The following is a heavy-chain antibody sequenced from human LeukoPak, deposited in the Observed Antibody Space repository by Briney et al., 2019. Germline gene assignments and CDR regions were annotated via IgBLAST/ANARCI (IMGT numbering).Heavy chain of an antibody. V-gene: IGHV3-15*01. Sequence: GGSLRLSCVVSGFTLSGAWMTWVRQAPGKGLEWVGRIRSKTDGGTIDYAAPVKGRFTISRDDSKNTLSLQMNSLKTEDTAVYYCTQRRKAYSSGYDYWGQGTLVTVSS. CDR2: IRSKTDGGTI. J-gene: IGHJ4*02. D-gene: IGHD5-18*01. CDR3: TQRRKAYSSGYDY. CDR1: GFTLSGAW.